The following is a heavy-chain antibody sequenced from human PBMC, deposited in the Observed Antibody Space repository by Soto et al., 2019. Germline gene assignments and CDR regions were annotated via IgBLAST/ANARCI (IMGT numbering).Heavy chain of an antibody. CDR3: AKDLYYYQSSLYDY. Sequence: QVQLVESGGGVVQPGRSLRLSCAASGFTFSSYAMHWVRQAPGKGLEWVAVISNDGSNKFYADSVKGRFTIARDNARNTLHLQMNTLRAEDTAVYYCAKDLYYYQSSLYDYWGQGTLVTVSS. J-gene: IGHJ4*02. CDR2: ISNDGSNK. CDR1: GFTFSSYA. V-gene: IGHV3-30*18. D-gene: IGHD3-22*01.